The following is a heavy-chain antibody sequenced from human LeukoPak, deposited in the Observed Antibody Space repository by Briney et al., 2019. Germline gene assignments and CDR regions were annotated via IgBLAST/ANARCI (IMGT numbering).Heavy chain of an antibody. J-gene: IGHJ4*02. V-gene: IGHV1-46*01. Sequence: ASVKVSCKASGYSFTSNYIHWVRQAPGQGLEWMGMIYPRDGSPSYAQRFQDRVTVTRDTSTSTVHMELSGLRSEDTAVYYCARDQEGFDYWGQGTQVTVSS. CDR2: IYPRDGSP. CDR3: ARDQEGFDY. CDR1: GYSFTSNY.